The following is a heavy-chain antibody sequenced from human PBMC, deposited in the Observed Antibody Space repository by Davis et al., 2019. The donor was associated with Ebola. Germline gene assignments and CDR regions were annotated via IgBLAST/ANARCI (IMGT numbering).Heavy chain of an antibody. CDR1: GITFSNNW. D-gene: IGHD3-10*01. CDR3: ASGESYYPSHFDY. CDR2: ITNDGSSR. V-gene: IGHV3-74*01. Sequence: HTGGSLRLSCAASGITFSNNWMHWVRQSPGKGLVWISLITNDGSSRSYADFVKGRFTISRDNAKRTLYLQMDSLRVEDTAVYYCASGESYYPSHFDYWGQGTLVTVSS. J-gene: IGHJ4*02.